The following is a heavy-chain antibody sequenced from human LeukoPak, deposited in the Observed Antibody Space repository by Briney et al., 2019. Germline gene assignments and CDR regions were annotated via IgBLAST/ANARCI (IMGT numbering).Heavy chain of an antibody. CDR1: GGSINNYY. CDR2: IYYSGST. V-gene: IGHV4-30-4*01. CDR3: ARASYGDYDY. Sequence: SETLSLTCTVSGGSINNYYWSWIRQPPGKGLEWIGYIYYSGSTYYNPSLKSRVTISVDTSKNQFSLKLSSVTAADTAVYYCARASYGDYDYWGQGTLVTVSS. D-gene: IGHD4-17*01. J-gene: IGHJ4*02.